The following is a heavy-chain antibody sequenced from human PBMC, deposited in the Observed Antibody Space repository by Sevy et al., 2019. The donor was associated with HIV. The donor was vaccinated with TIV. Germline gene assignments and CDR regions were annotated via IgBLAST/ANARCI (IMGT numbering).Heavy chain of an antibody. CDR2: IWFDGSNQ. J-gene: IGHJ4*02. V-gene: IGHV3-33*01. Sequence: GGSLRLSCAASGFTFGSYGMHWVRQAPGKGLEWVAGIWFDGSNQHYGDSVKGRFTISRDNSKNTVYLHMNSLRVDDTAVYYCARESGSDWYLDFWGQGTLVTVSS. CDR1: GFTFGSYG. D-gene: IGHD6-19*01. CDR3: ARESGSDWYLDF.